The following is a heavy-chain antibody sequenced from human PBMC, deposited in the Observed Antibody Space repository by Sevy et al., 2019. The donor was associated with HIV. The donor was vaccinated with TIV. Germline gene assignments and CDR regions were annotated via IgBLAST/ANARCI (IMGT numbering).Heavy chain of an antibody. CDR2: IWNDGSHE. J-gene: IGHJ3*02. V-gene: IGHV3-30*02. CDR3: ARVRKVLLVVYAIPFDAFDI. CDR1: GFTFSNHA. Sequence: GGSLRLSCTASGFTFSNHAMHWVRQGPGKGPEWVAFIWNDGSHEYYADSVKGRFTISRDNSKNTLYLQMNSLRPEDXAVYYCARVRKVLLVVYAIPFDAFDIWGQGTMVTVSS. D-gene: IGHD2-8*02.